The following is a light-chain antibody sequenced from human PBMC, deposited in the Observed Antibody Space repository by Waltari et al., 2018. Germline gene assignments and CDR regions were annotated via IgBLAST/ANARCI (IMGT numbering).Light chain of an antibody. Sequence: QSVLTQPPSASGTPGQRVTISCSGSGSNIGRNYVYWYQQLPGTAPKLLIYRSNKRPSGVPDRFSGSKSGTSASLAISGLRSEDGADYYCAAWDDSLTVRIFGTGTKVTVL. J-gene: IGLJ1*01. V-gene: IGLV1-47*01. CDR1: GSNIGRNY. CDR2: RSN. CDR3: AAWDDSLTVRI.